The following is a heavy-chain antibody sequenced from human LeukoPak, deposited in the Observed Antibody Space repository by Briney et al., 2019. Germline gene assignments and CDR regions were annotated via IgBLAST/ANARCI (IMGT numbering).Heavy chain of an antibody. D-gene: IGHD2-21*01. CDR3: ARAPLLPGDFEL. J-gene: IGHJ4*02. V-gene: IGHV4-4*02. CDR2: IYHSGST. CDR1: GGSISSSNW. Sequence: ASGTLSLTCAVSGGSISSSNWWSWVRQPPGKGLEWIGEIYHSGSTNYNPSLKSRVTISVDTSKNQFSLKLSSVTAADTAVYYCARAPLLPGDFELWGQGTLVTVSS.